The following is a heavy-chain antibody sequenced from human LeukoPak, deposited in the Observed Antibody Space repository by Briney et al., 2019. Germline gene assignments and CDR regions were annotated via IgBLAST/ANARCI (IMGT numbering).Heavy chain of an antibody. J-gene: IGHJ5*02. CDR3: ARGNNENYYDWFDP. CDR2: IFPGDSDI. Sequence: PGESLKISCKGSGYRFTNYWIGWVRQMPGKGLEWMGLIFPGDSDIRYSPSFQGQVTISVDKSISTAYLQWRSLKASDTAIYYCARGNNENYYDWFDPWGQGSLVTVSS. V-gene: IGHV5-51*01. CDR1: GYRFTNYW. D-gene: IGHD1-26*01.